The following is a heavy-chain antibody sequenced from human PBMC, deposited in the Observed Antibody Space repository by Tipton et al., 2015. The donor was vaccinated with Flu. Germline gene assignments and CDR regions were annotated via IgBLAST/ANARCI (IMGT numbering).Heavy chain of an antibody. D-gene: IGHD3-10*01. CDR2: ISAYNGNT. CDR3: ARGRTSYGSGSYRQCFDY. CDR1: GYTFTSYG. V-gene: IGHV1-18*01. J-gene: IGHJ4*02. Sequence: QVQLVQSGAEVKKPGASVKVSCKASGYTFTSYGISWVRQAPGQGLEWMGWISAYNGNTNYAQKLQGRVTMTTDTSTSTAYMELRSLRSDDTAVYYCARGRTSYGSGSYRQCFDYWGQGTLVTVSS.